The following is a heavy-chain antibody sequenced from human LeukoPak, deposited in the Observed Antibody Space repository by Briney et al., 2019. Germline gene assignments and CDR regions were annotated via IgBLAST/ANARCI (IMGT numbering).Heavy chain of an antibody. J-gene: IGHJ1*01. D-gene: IGHD3-16*01. CDR3: TPYYGKGYFQH. Sequence: GGSLRLSCAASGFSFVNAWMSWVRQAPGKGLEWVSRIQSKAVGGSTEYAAPVKGRFTISRDDSKNTLYLQLNSLRPEDTAVYYCTPYYGKGYFQHWGQGSLVTVSS. V-gene: IGHV3-15*01. CDR1: GFSFVNAW. CDR2: IQSKAVGGST.